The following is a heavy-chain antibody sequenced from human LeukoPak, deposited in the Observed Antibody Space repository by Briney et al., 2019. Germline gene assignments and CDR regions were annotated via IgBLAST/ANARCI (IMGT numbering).Heavy chain of an antibody. D-gene: IGHD1-26*01. CDR3: ARAPFEWALYGMDV. Sequence: GGSLRLSCAASGFTFSSYWMSWVRQAPGKGLEWVANIKQDGSEKYYVDSVKGRFTISRDNAKNSLYLQMNSLRAEDTAVYYCARAPFEWALYGMDVWGQGTTVTVSS. V-gene: IGHV3-7*04. CDR2: IKQDGSEK. J-gene: IGHJ6*02. CDR1: GFTFSSYW.